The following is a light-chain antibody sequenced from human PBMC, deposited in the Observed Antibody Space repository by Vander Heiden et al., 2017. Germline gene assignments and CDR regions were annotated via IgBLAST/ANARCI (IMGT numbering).Light chain of an antibody. V-gene: IGLV2-14*02. Sequence: QSALTQPASVSGSPGQSITISCTGPTSNIGIYDLVSWYQQHPGVVPKLIIFEVSKRPSGVSDRFSGSKSAYTASLTISGLQPEDEADYYCASYTTDLTVVFAGGTKVTVL. CDR2: EVS. J-gene: IGLJ2*01. CDR1: TSNIGIYDL. CDR3: ASYTTDLTVV.